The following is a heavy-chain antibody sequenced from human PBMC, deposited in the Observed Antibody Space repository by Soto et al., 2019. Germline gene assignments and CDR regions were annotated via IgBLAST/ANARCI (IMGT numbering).Heavy chain of an antibody. CDR1: GYTFTSYD. J-gene: IGHJ6*03. D-gene: IGHD3-3*01. CDR2: MNPNSGNT. CDR3: ARNYYDFWSGSSPNMXV. V-gene: IGHV1-8*01. Sequence: ASVKVSCKASGYTFTSYDINWVRQATGQGLEWMGWMNPNSGNTGYAQKFQGRVTMTRNTSTSTAYMELSSLRSEDTAVYFFARNYYDFWSGSSPNMXVWGKGTTVTVSS.